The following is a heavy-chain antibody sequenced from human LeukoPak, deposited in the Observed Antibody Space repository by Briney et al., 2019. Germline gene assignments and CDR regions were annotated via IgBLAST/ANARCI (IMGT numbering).Heavy chain of an antibody. Sequence: PGGSLRLSCAASGFTFNKCAMSWVRQAPGKGLEWVSAISGGGDSTYYADSVKGRFTISRDQSKNTLYLQMNSLRAEDTAVYYCAKDPTYYYYYMDVWGKGTTVTVSS. CDR3: AKDPTYYYYYMDV. J-gene: IGHJ6*03. CDR1: GFTFNKCA. V-gene: IGHV3-23*01. CDR2: ISGGGDST.